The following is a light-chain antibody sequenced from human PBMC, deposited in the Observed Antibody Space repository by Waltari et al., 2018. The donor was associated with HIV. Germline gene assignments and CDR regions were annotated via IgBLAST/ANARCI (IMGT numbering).Light chain of an antibody. V-gene: IGLV3-19*01. CDR1: SLRNYY. CDR2: DKN. Sequence: SSELTQDPAVSVAFGQTVTLTCQGDSLRNYYSSWNQQKPGQAPILVIYDKNTRPSGIPDRFSVSTSGNTASLTITGSQAEDEADYYGASRDNNGKRVLFGGGTKVTVL. J-gene: IGLJ3*02. CDR3: ASRDNNGKRVL.